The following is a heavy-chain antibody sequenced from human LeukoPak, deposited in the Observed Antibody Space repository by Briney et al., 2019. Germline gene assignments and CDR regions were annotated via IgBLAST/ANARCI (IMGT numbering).Heavy chain of an antibody. V-gene: IGHV4-4*07. D-gene: IGHD2-21*02. Sequence: SETLSLTCTVSGGSISSYYWSWIRQPAGKGLEWIWRIYTSGSTNYNPSLKSRVAMSVDTSKNQFSLKLSSVTAADTAVYYCARTQYCGGDCYPNWGQGTLVTVSS. J-gene: IGHJ4*02. CDR1: GGSISSYY. CDR3: ARTQYCGGDCYPN. CDR2: IYTSGST.